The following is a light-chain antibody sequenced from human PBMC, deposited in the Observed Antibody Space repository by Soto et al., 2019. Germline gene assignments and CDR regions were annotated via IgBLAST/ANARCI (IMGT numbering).Light chain of an antibody. V-gene: IGKV3-15*01. J-gene: IGKJ2*01. CDR3: QQYNNGPTYT. Sequence: EIVMTQSPATLSVSPGERATLSCRASQSISSSLAWYQQKPGQAPRLLIYGASTRATGIPARSSGSGSGTDFTLTISSLPSEDFAVYYCQQYNNGPTYTFGQGTKLEIK. CDR1: QSISSS. CDR2: GAS.